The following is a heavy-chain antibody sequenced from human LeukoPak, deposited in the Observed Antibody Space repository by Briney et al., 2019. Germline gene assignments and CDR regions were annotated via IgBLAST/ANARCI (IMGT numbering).Heavy chain of an antibody. CDR1: GYSISSGYY. V-gene: IGHV4-38-2*02. Sequence: KPSETLSLTWTVSGYSISSGYYWGWIRQPPGKGLEWIGSIYHSGSTYYNPSLKSRVTISVDTSKNQFSLKLSSVTAADTAVYYCAGDRYSSSLDYWGQGTLVTVPS. CDR2: IYHSGST. J-gene: IGHJ4*02. CDR3: AGDRYSSSLDY. D-gene: IGHD6-6*01.